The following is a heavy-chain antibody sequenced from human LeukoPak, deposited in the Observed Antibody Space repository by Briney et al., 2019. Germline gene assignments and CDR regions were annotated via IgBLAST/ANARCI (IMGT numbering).Heavy chain of an antibody. V-gene: IGHV1-3*01. D-gene: IGHD2-21*02. CDR2: INAGNGNT. J-gene: IGHJ5*02. CDR1: GYTFTSYA. CDR3: AREQRVGGDFP. Sequence: ASVKVSCKASGYTFTSYAMHWVRQAPGQRLEWMGWINAGNGNTKYSQQFQGRVTITRDTSATTSYMELSSLRSEDTAVYYCAREQRVGGDFPWGQGTLVTVSS.